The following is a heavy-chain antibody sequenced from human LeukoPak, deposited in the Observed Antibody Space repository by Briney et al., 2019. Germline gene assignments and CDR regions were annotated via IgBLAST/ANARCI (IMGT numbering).Heavy chain of an antibody. D-gene: IGHD3/OR15-3a*01. CDR1: GFTFSSYA. CDR2: ISGSGGST. V-gene: IGHV3-23*01. Sequence: GGSLRLSCAASGFTFSSYAMSWVRQAPGKGLEWVSAISGSGGSTYYADSVKGRFTISRDNSKNTLYLQMNSLRAEDTAVYYCARDFGFGGLVIHYYFDYWGLGTLVTVSS. J-gene: IGHJ4*02. CDR3: ARDFGFGGLVIHYYFDY.